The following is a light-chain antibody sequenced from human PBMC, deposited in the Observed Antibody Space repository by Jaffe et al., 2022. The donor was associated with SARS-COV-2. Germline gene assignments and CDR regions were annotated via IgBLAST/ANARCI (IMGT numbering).Light chain of an antibody. V-gene: IGKV3-20*01. CDR2: GAS. CDR1: QHVASD. Sequence: EIVLTQSPGTLSLSPGEAATLSCRASQHVASDLAWYQQRPGQAPRLLIFGASRRATGVPDRFSGSGSGTDFSLTISRLEPEDFAIYYCQQYVTSPGTFGQGTKMEIK. CDR3: QQYVTSPGT. J-gene: IGKJ1*01.